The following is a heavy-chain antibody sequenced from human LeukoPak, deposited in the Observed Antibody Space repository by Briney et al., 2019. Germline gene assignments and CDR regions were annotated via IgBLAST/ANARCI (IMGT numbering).Heavy chain of an antibody. CDR1: WYRFTSYW. V-gene: IGHV5-51*01. J-gene: IGHJ4*02. D-gene: IGHD3-10*01. CDR3: ARHKILWFGELLSRPVYYFDY. Sequence: GESLKISRKGFWYRFTSYWIGWVRQMPGKGLEWMGVLYPGDSDTRYSPSFQGQVTISADKSISTAYLQWSSLKASDTAMYYCARHKILWFGELLSRPVYYFDYWGQGTLVTVSS. CDR2: LYPGDSDT.